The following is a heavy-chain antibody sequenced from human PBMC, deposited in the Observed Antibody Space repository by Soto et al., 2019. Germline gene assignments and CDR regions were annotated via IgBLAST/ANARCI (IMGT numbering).Heavy chain of an antibody. CDR3: APLSVSLSGPYGIHV. Sequence: SETLSLTCSVSGYSVSSSDYYWAWIRQPPGKGLEWIGSMFYSGLTYYNPSLKSRVTLSVDTSKNQFSVRLNSVTAADTAVYYCAPLSVSLSGPYGIHVWGQGTTVTVSS. CDR2: MFYSGLT. J-gene: IGHJ6*02. CDR1: GYSVSSSDYY. V-gene: IGHV4-39*01. D-gene: IGHD2-15*01.